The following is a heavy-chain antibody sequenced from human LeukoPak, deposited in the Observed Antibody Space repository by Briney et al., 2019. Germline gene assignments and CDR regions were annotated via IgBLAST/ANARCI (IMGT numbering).Heavy chain of an antibody. Sequence: GGSLRLSCTASGVTVRSNYMSWVRQSPRKGLEWGSIMYSGGSTDYADSVKGRFIISRDHSKNTVYLQMNSLRAEYTAVYYCARDRYCSGGSCYGDAFDLWGQGKMVTVSS. CDR3: ARDRYCSGGSCYGDAFDL. D-gene: IGHD2-15*01. CDR2: MYSGGST. CDR1: GVTVRSNY. J-gene: IGHJ3*01. V-gene: IGHV3-53*05.